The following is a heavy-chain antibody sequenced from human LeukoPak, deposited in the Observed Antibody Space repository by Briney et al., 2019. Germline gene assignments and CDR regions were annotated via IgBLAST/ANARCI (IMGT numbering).Heavy chain of an antibody. CDR1: GGSISSYY. Sequence: PSETLSLTCTVSGGSISSYYWSWIRRPPGKGLEWIGYIYYSGSTNYNPSLKSRVTISVDTSKNQFSLKLSSVTAADTAVYYCARDRTGSYWGQGTLVTVSS. J-gene: IGHJ4*02. CDR3: ARDRTGSY. D-gene: IGHD1-14*01. CDR2: IYYSGST. V-gene: IGHV4-59*01.